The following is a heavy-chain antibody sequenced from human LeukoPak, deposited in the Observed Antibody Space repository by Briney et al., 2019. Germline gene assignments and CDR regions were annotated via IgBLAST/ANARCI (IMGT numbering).Heavy chain of an antibody. V-gene: IGHV3-48*01. CDR1: GFTFSSYS. J-gene: IGHJ4*02. CDR2: ISSSSSTI. Sequence: GGSLRLSCAASGFTFSSYSMNWVRQAPGKGLEWVSYISSSSSTIYYADSVKGRFTISRDNAKNSLYLQMNSLRAEDTAVYYCARDMRGYSSSSIFDYWGQGTLVTVSS. CDR3: ARDMRGYSSSSIFDY. D-gene: IGHD6-6*01.